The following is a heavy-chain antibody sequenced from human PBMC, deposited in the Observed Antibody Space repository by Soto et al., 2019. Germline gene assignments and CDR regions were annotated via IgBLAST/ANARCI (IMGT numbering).Heavy chain of an antibody. CDR3: AREAGIAAPSPPDY. V-gene: IGHV1-3*01. Sequence: ASAKVSCKASGYTFTSYAMHWVRQAPGQRLGWMGWINAGNGNTKYSQKFQGRVTITRDTSASTAYMELSSLRSEDTAVYYCAREAGIAAPSPPDYWGQGTLVTVSS. CDR2: INAGNGNT. D-gene: IGHD6-13*01. J-gene: IGHJ4*02. CDR1: GYTFTSYA.